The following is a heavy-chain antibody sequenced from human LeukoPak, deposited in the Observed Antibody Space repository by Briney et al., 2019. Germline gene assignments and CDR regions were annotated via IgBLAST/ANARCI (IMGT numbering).Heavy chain of an antibody. Sequence: PGGSLRLSCAASGFTFSSYWMSWVRQAPGKGLEWVANINRDGSQKYYVDSVKGRFTISRDNAKNSLYLQMNSLRAEDTAVYYCARESVSGDSSGYYGYWGQGTPVTVSS. CDR2: INRDGSQK. CDR3: ARESVSGDSSGYYGY. J-gene: IGHJ4*02. CDR1: GFTFSSYW. V-gene: IGHV3-7*01. D-gene: IGHD3-22*01.